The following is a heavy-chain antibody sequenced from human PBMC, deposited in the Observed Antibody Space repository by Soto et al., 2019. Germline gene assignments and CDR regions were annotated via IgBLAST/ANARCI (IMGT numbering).Heavy chain of an antibody. V-gene: IGHV1-3*05. CDR2: INAGNGNT. Sequence: QVQLVQYGAEEKKPGASVKVSCKASRYTFTSYAMRWVRQARGQRLEWMGWINAGNGNTKYSQKFQGRVTITRDTSASTAYMELSSLTSEDPAVYYCARSIVVVTALDYWGQGTLVTVSS. D-gene: IGHD2-21*02. J-gene: IGHJ4*02. CDR3: ARSIVVVTALDY. CDR1: RYTFTSYA.